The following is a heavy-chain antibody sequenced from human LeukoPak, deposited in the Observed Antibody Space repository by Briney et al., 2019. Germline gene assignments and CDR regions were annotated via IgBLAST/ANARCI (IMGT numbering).Heavy chain of an antibody. V-gene: IGHV4-39*07. CDR3: AREPVLHPFDP. CDR2: MYYSGNI. CDR1: GGSISSSTYY. D-gene: IGHD4-11*01. Sequence: SETLSLTCTVSGGSISSSTYYWGWIRQPPGKGLEWIGSMYYSGNIYYNPSLKSRVTISVDTSKNQFSLKRSSVTAADTAVYYCAREPVLHPFDPWGQGTLVTVSS. J-gene: IGHJ5*02.